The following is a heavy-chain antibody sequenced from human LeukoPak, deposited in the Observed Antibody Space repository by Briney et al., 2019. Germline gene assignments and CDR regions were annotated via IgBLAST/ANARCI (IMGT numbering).Heavy chain of an antibody. D-gene: IGHD3-10*01. V-gene: IGHV3-15*01. CDR3: TTERDMVRGVIPLYYFNY. CDR2: IKSKTDGGTT. Sequence: GGSLRLSCAASGFTFSNAWMSWVRQAPGKGLEWVGRIKSKTDGGTTDYAAPVKGRFTISRDDSKTTLYLRMNSLKTEDTAVYYCTTERDMVRGVIPLYYFNYWGQGTLVTVSS. J-gene: IGHJ4*02. CDR1: GFTFSNAW.